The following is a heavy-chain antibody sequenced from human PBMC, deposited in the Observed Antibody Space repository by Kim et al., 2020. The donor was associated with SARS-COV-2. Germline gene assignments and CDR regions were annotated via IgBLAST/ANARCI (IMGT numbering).Heavy chain of an antibody. D-gene: IGHD3-10*01. V-gene: IGHV3-23*01. CDR2: ISGSGGST. CDR1: GFTFSSYA. CDR3: AKAGYGSGSYYKKGYYYGMDV. J-gene: IGHJ6*02. Sequence: GGSLRLSCAASGFTFSSYAMSWVRQAPGKGLEWVSAISGSGGSTYYADSVKGRFTISRDNSKNTLYLQMNSLRAEDTAVYYCAKAGYGSGSYYKKGYYYGMDVWGQGTTVTVSS.